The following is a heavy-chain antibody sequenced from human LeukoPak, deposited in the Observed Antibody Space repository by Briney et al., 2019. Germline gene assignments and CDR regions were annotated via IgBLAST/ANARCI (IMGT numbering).Heavy chain of an antibody. Sequence: SVKVSCKASGGTFSSYAISWVRQAPGQGLEWMGGIIPIFGTANYAQKFQGRVTITTDESTSTAYMELSSLRSEDTAVYYCATLPPSSSPPYYWGQGTLVTVSS. D-gene: IGHD6-6*01. V-gene: IGHV1-69*05. J-gene: IGHJ4*02. CDR3: ATLPPSSSPPYY. CDR2: IIPIFGTA. CDR1: GGTFSSYA.